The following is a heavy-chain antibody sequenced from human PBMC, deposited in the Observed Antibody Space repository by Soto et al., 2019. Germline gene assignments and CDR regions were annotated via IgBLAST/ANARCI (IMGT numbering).Heavy chain of an antibody. Sequence: EVQLVESGGGWVQPGRALRLSCAASGFTFDDYAMHWVRQAPGKGLEWVSGISWNSGSIGYADSVKGRFTISRDNDKNSLYLQMNSLRAEDTALYYCAKGLYSSSWDWPAQHWGQGTLVTVSS. CDR2: ISWNSGSI. CDR1: GFTFDDYA. J-gene: IGHJ1*01. CDR3: AKGLYSSSWDWPAQH. V-gene: IGHV3-9*01. D-gene: IGHD6-13*01.